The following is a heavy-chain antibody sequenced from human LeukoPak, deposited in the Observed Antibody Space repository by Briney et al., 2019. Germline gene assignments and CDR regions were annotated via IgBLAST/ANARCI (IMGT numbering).Heavy chain of an antibody. CDR3: ARDVGSAPFDY. CDR2: INLDGSQK. D-gene: IGHD6-25*01. Sequence: GGPLRLSCAASGFTFSNYWMAWVRQAPGKGPEWVANINLDGSQKYYVDSVKGRFTISRDNAKNTLYLQMDSLRVEDTAVYYCARDVGSAPFDYWGQGTLVTVSS. CDR1: GFTFSNYW. V-gene: IGHV3-7*01. J-gene: IGHJ4*02.